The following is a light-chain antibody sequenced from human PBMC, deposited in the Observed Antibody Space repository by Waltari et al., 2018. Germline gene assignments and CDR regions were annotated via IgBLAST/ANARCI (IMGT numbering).Light chain of an antibody. Sequence: DFQMTQSPSTLSASLGDRVTITCRASQSVSSWLAWYQQKPGKAPKLLIYKASSLESGVPSRFSGSGSGTEFTLTISSLQPDDFATYYYQQYNSYWWTFGQGTKVEIK. CDR1: QSVSSW. V-gene: IGKV1-5*03. CDR3: QQYNSYWWT. J-gene: IGKJ1*01. CDR2: KAS.